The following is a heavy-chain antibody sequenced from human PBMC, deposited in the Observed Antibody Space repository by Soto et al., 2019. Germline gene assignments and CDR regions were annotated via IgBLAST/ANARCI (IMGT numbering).Heavy chain of an antibody. CDR3: ARDYGDYRDFYYYGMDV. D-gene: IGHD4-17*01. J-gene: IGHJ6*02. V-gene: IGHV3-21*01. CDR2: ISSSSSYI. Sequence: EVQLVESGGGLVKPGGSLRLSCAASGFTFSSYSMNWVRQAPGKRLKWVSSISSSSSYIYYADSVKGRFTISRDNAKNSLYLQMNSLRAEDTAVYYCARDYGDYRDFYYYGMDVWGQGTTVTVSS. CDR1: GFTFSSYS.